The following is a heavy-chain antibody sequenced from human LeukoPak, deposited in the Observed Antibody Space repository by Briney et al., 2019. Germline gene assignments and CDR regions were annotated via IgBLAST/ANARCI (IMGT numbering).Heavy chain of an antibody. CDR2: IYHSGST. J-gene: IGHJ5*02. CDR3: ARVQVAATFWFDP. Sequence: SQTLSLTCAVSGGSISSGGYSWSWIRQPPGKGLEWIGYIYHSGSTYYNPSLKSRVTISVDRSKNQFSLKLSSVTAADTAVYYCARVQVAATFWFDPWGQGTLVTVSS. CDR1: GGSISSGGYS. V-gene: IGHV4-30-2*01. D-gene: IGHD2-15*01.